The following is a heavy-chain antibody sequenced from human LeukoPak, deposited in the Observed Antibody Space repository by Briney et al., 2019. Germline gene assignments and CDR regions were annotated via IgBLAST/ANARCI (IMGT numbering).Heavy chain of an antibody. Sequence: PGGSLRLSCAASGFTFSSYGMHRVRQAPGKGLEWVAVISYDGSNKYYADSVKGRFTISRDNSKNTLYLQMNSLRAEDTAVYYCAKDHTAVVTIDYWGQGTLVTVSS. J-gene: IGHJ4*02. CDR3: AKDHTAVVTIDY. V-gene: IGHV3-30*18. D-gene: IGHD5-18*01. CDR1: GFTFSSYG. CDR2: ISYDGSNK.